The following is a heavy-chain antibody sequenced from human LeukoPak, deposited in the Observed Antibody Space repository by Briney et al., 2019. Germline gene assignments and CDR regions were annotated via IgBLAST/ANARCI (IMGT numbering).Heavy chain of an antibody. CDR1: GFTFSSYE. CDR2: ISSCGSTI. Sequence: GVLRLSCAASGFTFSSYEMNWVRQAPGKGLEWVSYISSCGSTIYYADSVKGRFTITRDNAKNSLYLQMNSLRAEDTAVYYCARGPRDGYNYYYGMDVWGQGTTVTVSS. D-gene: IGHD5-24*01. J-gene: IGHJ6*02. CDR3: ARGPRDGYNYYYGMDV. V-gene: IGHV3-48*03.